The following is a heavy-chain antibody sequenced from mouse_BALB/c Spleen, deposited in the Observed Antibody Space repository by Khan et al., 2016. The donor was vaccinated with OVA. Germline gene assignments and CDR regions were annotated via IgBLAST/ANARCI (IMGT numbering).Heavy chain of an antibody. J-gene: IGHJ4*01. CDR1: GFSLSRYI. CDR2: IWGGGGT. V-gene: IGHV2-6-4*01. Sequence: QVQLKESGPGLVAPSQSLSITCTVSGFSLSRYIINWVRQPPGKGLEWLGMIWGGGGTDYNSTLKSRLSISKDNSKSQVFLKMNSLQTDDTAMYXCARGYYRYDGYYAMDYWGQGTSVTVSS. D-gene: IGHD2-14*01. CDR3: ARGYYRYDGYYAMDY.